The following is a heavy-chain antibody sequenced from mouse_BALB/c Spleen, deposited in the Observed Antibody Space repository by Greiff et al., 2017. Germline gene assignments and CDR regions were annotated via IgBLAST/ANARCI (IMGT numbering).Heavy chain of an antibody. Sequence: QVQLQQSGAELVKPGASVKMSCKASGYTFTSYWMHWVKQRPGQGLEWIGVIDPSDSYTSYNQKFKGKATLTVDTSSSTAYMQLSSLTPEDSAVYYCTRMGATMITTAWFAYWGQGTLVTVSA. CDR1: GYTFTSYW. J-gene: IGHJ3*01. D-gene: IGHD2-4*01. CDR2: IDPSDSYT. V-gene: IGHV1S127*01. CDR3: TRMGATMITTAWFAY.